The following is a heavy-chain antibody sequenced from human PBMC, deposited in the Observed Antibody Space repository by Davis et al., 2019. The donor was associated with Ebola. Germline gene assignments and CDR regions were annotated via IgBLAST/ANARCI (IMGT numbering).Heavy chain of an antibody. J-gene: IGHJ6*02. Sequence: MPSETLSLTCTVSGGSISSSSYYWGWIRQPPGKGLEWIGSIYYSGSTYYNPSLKSRVTISVDTSKNQFSLKLSSVTAADTAVYYCARWVTYYYDSSGYYPYYYYGMDVWGQGTTVTVSS. CDR1: GGSISSSSYY. CDR2: IYYSGST. D-gene: IGHD3-22*01. V-gene: IGHV4-39*01. CDR3: ARWVTYYYDSSGYYPYYYYGMDV.